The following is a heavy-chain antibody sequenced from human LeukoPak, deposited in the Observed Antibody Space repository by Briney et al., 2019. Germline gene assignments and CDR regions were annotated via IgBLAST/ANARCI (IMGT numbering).Heavy chain of an antibody. D-gene: IGHD6-19*01. CDR1: GFTFSDYS. J-gene: IGHJ4*02. CDR2: ISFGVNTK. Sequence: GGSLRLSCAASGFTFSDYSMNWVRQAPGKGLEWVSYISFGVNTKYYGDSVKGRFTISRDNAKNSLYLHMDSLRAEDTAVYYCARGAYSSGWAYFDHWGQGTLVTVSS. CDR3: ARGAYSSGWAYFDH. V-gene: IGHV3-48*04.